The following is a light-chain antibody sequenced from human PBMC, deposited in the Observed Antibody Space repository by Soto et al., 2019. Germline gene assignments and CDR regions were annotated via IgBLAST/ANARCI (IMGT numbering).Light chain of an antibody. J-gene: IGLJ1*01. CDR2: DNT. CDR1: SSNIGAGYD. V-gene: IGLV1-40*01. Sequence: QSVLTQPPSVSGAPGQRVTISCTGSSSNIGAGYDVHWYQQLPGTAPKLLIYDNTNLPSGVPDRCSGSKSGTAASRAITGLQAEDEADYYCQSYDRSLSGSRVFGTGTKLTVL. CDR3: QSYDRSLSGSRV.